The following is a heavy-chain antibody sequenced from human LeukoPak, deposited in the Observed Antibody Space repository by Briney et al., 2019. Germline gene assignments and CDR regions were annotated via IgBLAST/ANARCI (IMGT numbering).Heavy chain of an antibody. V-gene: IGHV3-23*01. Sequence: GSLRLSWAASGINFCSYAMSWGRQAPGEGLEWVSAISGSGGSTYYADSVKGRFTISRDNSKNTLYLQMNSLRAEDTAVYYCAKDFMGYCSSTSCYSWVFDYWGQGTLVTVSS. CDR1: GINFCSYA. CDR2: ISGSGGST. D-gene: IGHD2-2*02. CDR3: AKDFMGYCSSTSCYSWVFDY. J-gene: IGHJ4*02.